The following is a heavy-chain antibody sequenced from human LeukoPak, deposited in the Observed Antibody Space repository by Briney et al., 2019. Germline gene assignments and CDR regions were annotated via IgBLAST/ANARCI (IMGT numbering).Heavy chain of an antibody. CDR2: IYSRGSA. D-gene: IGHD3-10*01. Sequence: GGSLRLSRVPSGFTVSNNYISWVRQAPGKGLEWVSVIYSRGSAYYAYFLKGRFTISRDDSKNTLYLQMNSLRLEDTAVYYWAVGLRGVMSEYWGQGSLVTVSS. CDR3: AVGLRGVMSEY. J-gene: IGHJ4*02. CDR1: GFTVSNNY. V-gene: IGHV3-53*01.